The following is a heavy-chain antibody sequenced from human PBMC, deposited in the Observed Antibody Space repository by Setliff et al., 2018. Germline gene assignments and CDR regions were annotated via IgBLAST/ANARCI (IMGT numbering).Heavy chain of an antibody. CDR3: ARDGVFYAMDF. D-gene: IGHD3-10*01. CDR2: IGASGHNT. V-gene: IGHV3-23*01. Sequence: GGSLRLSCAASTFTFSKYAVTWVRQAPGKGLQWVASIGASGHNTYYADFVKGRFTISRDNSGNTLYLLMNSLRGEDTASYYCARDGVFYAMDFWGQGTTVTVSS. CDR1: TFTFSKYA. J-gene: IGHJ6*02.